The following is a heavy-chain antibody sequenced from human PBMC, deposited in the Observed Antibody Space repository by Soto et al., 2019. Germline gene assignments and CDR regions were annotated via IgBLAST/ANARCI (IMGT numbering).Heavy chain of an antibody. V-gene: IGHV4-59*01. CDR2: IYYSGST. J-gene: IGHJ6*02. CDR3: ARDGVAARPGYYGMDV. CDR1: GGSISSYY. D-gene: IGHD6-6*01. Sequence: PSETLSLTCTVSGGSISSYYWSWIRQPPGKGLEWIGYIYYSGSTNYNPSLKSRVTISVDTSKNQFSLKLSSVTAADTAVYYCARDGVAARPGYYGMDVWGQGTLVSVSS.